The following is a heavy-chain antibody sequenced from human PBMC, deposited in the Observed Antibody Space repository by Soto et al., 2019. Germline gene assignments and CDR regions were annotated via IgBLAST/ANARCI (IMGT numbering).Heavy chain of an antibody. D-gene: IGHD6-25*01. CDR1: GFTSSSYA. Sequence: QVQLVESGGGVVQPGRSLRLSCAASGFTSSSYAMHWVRQAPGQGLEWLAVISYDRSSKFYADSVKGRLAISRDNSKSTLFLKMDSLRSEDTAVYYCARSGSANYYYVLDVWGQGTTVSVSS. V-gene: IGHV3-30*09. CDR2: ISYDRSSK. CDR3: ARSGSANYYYVLDV. J-gene: IGHJ6*02.